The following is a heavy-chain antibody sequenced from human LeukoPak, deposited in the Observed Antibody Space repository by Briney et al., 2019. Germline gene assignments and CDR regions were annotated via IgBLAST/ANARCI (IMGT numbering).Heavy chain of an antibody. CDR1: GGSFSGYW. D-gene: IGHD2-15*01. CDR3: ARSVPYVAPYYYYYYYMDV. CDR2: INQSGST. Sequence: SETLSLTCAVYGGSFSGYWWSWIRQPPGKGLEWIGEINQSGSTNYNPSLKSRVTISVDTSKNQFSLKLSSVTAADTAVYYCARSVPYVAPYYYYYYYMDVWGKGTTVTVSS. V-gene: IGHV4-34*01. J-gene: IGHJ6*03.